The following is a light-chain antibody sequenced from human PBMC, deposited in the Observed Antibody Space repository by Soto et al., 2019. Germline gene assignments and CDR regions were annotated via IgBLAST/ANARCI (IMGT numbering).Light chain of an antibody. CDR3: QQRKNWPLT. CDR2: TAS. Sequence: EIVLTQSPATLSLSPGERATLSCRASQSVNSYLDWYQQKPGQAPRLLIYTASNRATGIPARFSGSGSGTDFTLTISSLEPEDFAVYYCQQRKNWPLTFGGGTKVEIK. V-gene: IGKV3-11*01. CDR1: QSVNSY. J-gene: IGKJ4*01.